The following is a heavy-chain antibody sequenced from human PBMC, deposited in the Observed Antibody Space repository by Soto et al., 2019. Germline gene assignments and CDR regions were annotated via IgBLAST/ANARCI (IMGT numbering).Heavy chain of an antibody. V-gene: IGHV4-34*01. D-gene: IGHD3-10*01. CDR3: ARGNGDPLDY. J-gene: IGHJ4*02. CDR2: INHSGST. Sequence: SETLSLTCAVYGGSFSGYYWSWIRQPPGKGLEWIGEINHSGSTNYNPSLKSRVTISVDTSKNQFSLKLSSVTAADTAVYYCARGNGDPLDYWGQGTLVTVSS. CDR1: GGSFSGYY.